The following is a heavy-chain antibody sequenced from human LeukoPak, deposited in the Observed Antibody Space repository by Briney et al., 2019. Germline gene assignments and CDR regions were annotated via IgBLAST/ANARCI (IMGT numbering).Heavy chain of an antibody. V-gene: IGHV3-30*04. CDR1: GFTFSSYA. CDR3: AKDHRRIQLYYGMDV. J-gene: IGHJ6*02. Sequence: GGSLRLSCAASGFTFSSYAMHWVRQAPGKGLEWVAVISYDGSNKYYADSVKGRFTISRDNSKNTLYLQMNSLRAEDTAVYYCAKDHRRIQLYYGMDVWGQGTTVTVSS. D-gene: IGHD5-18*01. CDR2: ISYDGSNK.